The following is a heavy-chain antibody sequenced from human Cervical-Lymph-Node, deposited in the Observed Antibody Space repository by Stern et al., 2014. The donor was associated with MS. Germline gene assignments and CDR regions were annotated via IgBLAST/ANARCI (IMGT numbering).Heavy chain of an antibody. D-gene: IGHD5-18*01. J-gene: IGHJ4*02. CDR2: IYPSGGST. Sequence: VQLEESGAEVKKPGASVKVSCKASGYTFTSYNLHWVRQAPGQGLEWMGIIYPSGGSTSYAQKFQGRVTMTRDTSTSTVYMELSSLRSEDTAVYYCARGGNTAMDDYWGQGTLVTVSS. V-gene: IGHV1-46*01. CDR3: ARGGNTAMDDY. CDR1: GYTFTSYN.